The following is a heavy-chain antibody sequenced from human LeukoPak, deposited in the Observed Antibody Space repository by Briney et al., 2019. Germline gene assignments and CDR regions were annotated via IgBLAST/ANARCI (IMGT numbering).Heavy chain of an antibody. CDR2: IKQDGSEK. CDR3: ASLGYSGYDYYFDY. CDR1: GFTFSSFW. Sequence: GGSLRLSCAASGFTFSSFWMSWVRQAPGKGLEWVANIKQDGSEKYYVDSVKGRFTISRDNAKDSLYLQMNSLRAEDTAVYYCASLGYSGYDYYFDYWGQGTLVTVSS. D-gene: IGHD5-12*01. V-gene: IGHV3-7*01. J-gene: IGHJ4*02.